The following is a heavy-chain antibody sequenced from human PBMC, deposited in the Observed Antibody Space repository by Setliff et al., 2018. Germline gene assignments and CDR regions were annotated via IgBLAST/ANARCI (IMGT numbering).Heavy chain of an antibody. V-gene: IGHV3-7*03. CDR1: GFTFPTYW. J-gene: IGHJ4*02. D-gene: IGHD6-19*01. CDR3: AREGDSGWYGGGIDY. CDR2: IKGDESEK. Sequence: PGGSLRLSCAASGFTFPTYWMTWVRQAPGKGLEWVANIKGDESEKYYVDSVKGRFTISRDNAKNSLYLQMNSLRAEDTVLYYCAREGDSGWYGGGIDYWGQGILVTVSS.